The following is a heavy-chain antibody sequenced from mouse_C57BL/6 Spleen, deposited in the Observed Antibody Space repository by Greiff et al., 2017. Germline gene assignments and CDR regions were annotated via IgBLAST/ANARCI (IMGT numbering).Heavy chain of an antibody. D-gene: IGHD2-3*01. V-gene: IGHV10-1*01. CDR2: IRSRSNNYAT. J-gene: IGHJ2*01. CDR1: GFSFNTYA. CDR3: VRHPDAYYYIDY. Sequence: EVHLVESGGGLVQPKGSLKITCAASGFSFNTYAMNWVRQAPGKGLEWVARIRSRSNNYATSYADSVKCRFTISRDNAESMLYLQMNNLTTEDTAIYYCVRHPDAYYYIDYWGQGTTLTVSS.